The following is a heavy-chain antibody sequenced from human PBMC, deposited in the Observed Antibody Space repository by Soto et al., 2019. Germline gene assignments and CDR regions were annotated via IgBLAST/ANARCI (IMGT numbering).Heavy chain of an antibody. D-gene: IGHD2-2*02. CDR2: IIPILGMA. CDR1: GGTFSSYT. V-gene: IGHV1-69*02. Sequence: QVQLVQSGAEVKKPGSSVKVSCKASGGTFSSYTISWVRQAPGQGLEWMGRIIPILGMANYAQKFQGRVTFXAXKXXSTAYMELSSLRSEDTAVYYCALEYCSSTSCYRDYWGQGTLVTVSS. J-gene: IGHJ4*02. CDR3: ALEYCSSTSCYRDY.